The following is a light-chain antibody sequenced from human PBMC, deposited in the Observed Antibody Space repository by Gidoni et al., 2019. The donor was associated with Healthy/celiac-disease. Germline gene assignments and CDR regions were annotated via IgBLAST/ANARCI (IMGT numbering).Light chain of an antibody. CDR1: SSNIGSNY. CDR2: RNY. V-gene: IGLV1-47*01. CDR3: AAWDDSLSGPNWV. J-gene: IGLJ3*02. Sequence: QSVLTQPPSVSGTPGQWVAISCSGSSSNIGSNYVYWYQQLPGTAPKLLIYRNYERPSGVPDRFSGSKSGTSASLAISGLRSEDEADYYCAAWDDSLSGPNWVFGGGTKLTVL.